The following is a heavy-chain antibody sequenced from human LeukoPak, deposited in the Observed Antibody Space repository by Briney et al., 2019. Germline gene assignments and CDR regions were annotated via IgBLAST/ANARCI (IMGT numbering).Heavy chain of an antibody. CDR2: IYYSGST. CDR3: ARGGYSSSTRFDY. V-gene: IGHV4-31*03. J-gene: IGHJ4*02. Sequence: PSETLSLTCTVSGGSISSGGYYWSWIRQHPGKGLEWIGYIYYSGSTYYNPSLKSRVTISVDTSKNQFSLKLSSVTAADTAVYYCARGGYSSSTRFDYWGQGTLVTVSS. D-gene: IGHD6-13*01. CDR1: GGSISSGGYY.